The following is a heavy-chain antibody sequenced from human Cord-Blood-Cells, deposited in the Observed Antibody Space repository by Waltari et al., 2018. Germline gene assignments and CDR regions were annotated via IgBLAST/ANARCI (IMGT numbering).Heavy chain of an antibody. Sequence: QVQLVQSGAEVKKPGASVKVSCKASGYTFTSYAMHWVRQAPGQRLEWMGWINAGNGNTKYSQKFQGRVTITRDTSASTADMELSSLRSEDTAVYYCARGGTLSSWANFDYWGQGTLVTVSS. CDR2: INAGNGNT. CDR1: GYTFTSYA. J-gene: IGHJ4*02. D-gene: IGHD6-13*01. CDR3: ARGGTLSSWANFDY. V-gene: IGHV1-3*01.